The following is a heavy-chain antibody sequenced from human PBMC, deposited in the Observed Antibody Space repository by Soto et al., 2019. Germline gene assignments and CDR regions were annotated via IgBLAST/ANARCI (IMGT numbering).Heavy chain of an antibody. J-gene: IGHJ1*01. D-gene: IGHD5-12*01. Sequence: QVQLQESGPGLVKPSETLSLTCTVSGGSISGFNWSWIRQPPGKGLEWIGYISYSGTTNYIPSLKSRVTMSVDTSKNQFSLKLSSVTAADTAVYYCARYEQFYEHWGQGTLVTVSS. CDR1: GGSISGFN. V-gene: IGHV4-59*08. CDR2: ISYSGTT. CDR3: ARYEQFYEH.